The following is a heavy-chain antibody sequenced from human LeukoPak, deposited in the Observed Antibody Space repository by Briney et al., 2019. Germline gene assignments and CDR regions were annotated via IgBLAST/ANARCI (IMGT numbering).Heavy chain of an antibody. CDR3: ATDYVGAIPDAFDI. CDR2: IGPTGSDR. Sequence: GGSLRLSCTASGLTFSTSGFNWVRQAPGKGLEWVASIGPTGSDRYHADSIKGRFTISRDNANNFLYLQMNSLRAEDTAVYYCATDYVGAIPDAFDIWGQGTMVTVSS. CDR1: GLTFSTSG. V-gene: IGHV3-21*06. D-gene: IGHD1-26*01. J-gene: IGHJ3*02.